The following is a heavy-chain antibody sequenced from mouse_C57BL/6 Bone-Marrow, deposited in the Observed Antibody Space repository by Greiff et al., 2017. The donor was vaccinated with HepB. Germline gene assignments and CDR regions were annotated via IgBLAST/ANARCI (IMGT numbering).Heavy chain of an antibody. V-gene: IGHV1-53*01. CDR2: FTPSNGGT. CDR1: GYTFTSYW. D-gene: IGHD2-4*01. J-gene: IGHJ2*01. Sequence: QVQLQQPGTELVKPGASVKLSCKASGYTFTSYWMHWVKQRPGQGLEWIGNFTPSNGGTNYNEKFKSKATLTVDKSSSTAYMQLSSLTSEDSAVYYCARGGLYYDYDLYYFDYWGQGTTLTVSS. CDR3: ARGGLYYDYDLYYFDY.